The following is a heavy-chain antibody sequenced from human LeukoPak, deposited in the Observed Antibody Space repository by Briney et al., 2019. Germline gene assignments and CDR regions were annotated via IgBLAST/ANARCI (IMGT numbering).Heavy chain of an antibody. D-gene: IGHD3-10*01. V-gene: IGHV3-23*01. J-gene: IGHJ4*02. CDR1: GFTFSSYA. CDR3: AKDRGVRGVITSYFDY. Sequence: GGSLRLSCAASGFTFSSYAMSWVRQAPGKGLEWVSAISGSGGSTYYADSVKGRFTISRGNSKNTLYLQMNGLRAEDTAVYYCAKDRGVRGVITSYFDYWGQGTLVTVSS. CDR2: ISGSGGST.